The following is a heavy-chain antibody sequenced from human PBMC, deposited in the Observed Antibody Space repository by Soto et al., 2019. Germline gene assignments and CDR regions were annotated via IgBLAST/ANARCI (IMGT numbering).Heavy chain of an antibody. CDR2: IYWNEDK. CDR3: VHPVLVHTITGGHYFDY. Sequence: CGPTLVTTTPTLKLTCTFAAFSLITHRAGLGRTCQTIGTAMEWLAVIYWNEDKRYSRSLKSRLSITKDSAKNQVVLTMTPMDPVDTAAYDCVHPVLVHTITGGHYFDYWGPGIMFTASS. D-gene: IGHD2-8*02. CDR1: AFSLITHRAG. V-gene: IGHV2-5*01. J-gene: IGHJ4*02.